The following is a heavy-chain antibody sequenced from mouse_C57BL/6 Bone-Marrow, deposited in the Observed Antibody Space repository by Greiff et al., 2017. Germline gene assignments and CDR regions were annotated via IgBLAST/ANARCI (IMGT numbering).Heavy chain of an antibody. CDR2: INPNNGGT. V-gene: IGHV1-18*01. CDR3: ARDTTVVASYWYFDV. CDR1: GYTFTDYN. J-gene: IGHJ1*03. Sequence: VQLKESGPELVKPGASVKIPCKASGYTFTDYNMDWVKQSHGKSLEWIGDINPNNGGTIYNQKFKGKATLTVDKSSSTAYMELRSLTSEDTAVYYCARDTTVVASYWYFDVWGTGTTVTVSS. D-gene: IGHD1-1*01.